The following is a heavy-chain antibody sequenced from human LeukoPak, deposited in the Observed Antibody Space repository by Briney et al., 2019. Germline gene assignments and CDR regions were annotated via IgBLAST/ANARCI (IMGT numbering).Heavy chain of an antibody. Sequence: PSETLSLTCSVSGDSISYFYWSWIRQAAGKGLEWIGRFSSSGSTNYNPSLKSRVTISVDTSKNQFSLKLSSVTAADTAVYYCARAVPPDFWSGYYRRAGPGELDYFDYWGQGTLVTVSS. CDR1: GDSISYFY. D-gene: IGHD3-3*01. V-gene: IGHV4-4*07. J-gene: IGHJ4*02. CDR2: FSSSGST. CDR3: ARAVPPDFWSGYYRRAGPGELDYFDY.